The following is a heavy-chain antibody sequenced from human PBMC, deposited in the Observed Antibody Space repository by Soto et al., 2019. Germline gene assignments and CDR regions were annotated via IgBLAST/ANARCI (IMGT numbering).Heavy chain of an antibody. V-gene: IGHV1-18*04. Sequence: VASVKVSCKASGYTFTSYGISWVRQAPGQGLEWMGWISAYNGNTNYAQELQGRVTMTTDTSTSTAYMELRSLRSDDTAVYYCARDLPSGSYYSYYYGMDVWGQGTTVTVSS. CDR3: ARDLPSGSYYSYYYGMDV. CDR2: ISAYNGNT. J-gene: IGHJ6*02. D-gene: IGHD3-10*01. CDR1: GYTFTSYG.